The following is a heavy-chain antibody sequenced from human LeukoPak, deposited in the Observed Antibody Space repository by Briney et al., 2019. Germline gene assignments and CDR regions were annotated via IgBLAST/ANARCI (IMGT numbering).Heavy chain of an antibody. V-gene: IGHV4-4*07. D-gene: IGHD2-2*02. CDR1: GGSISSYY. Sequence: KPSETLSLTCTVSGGSISSYYWSLIRQPAGKGLEWIGRIYASGSTDYNPSLKSRVTMSVDTSKKQFSLELTSVTAADTAVYYCARDDGGQYTTPFDYWGQGTLVTVSS. CDR2: IYASGST. CDR3: ARDDGGQYTTPFDY. J-gene: IGHJ4*02.